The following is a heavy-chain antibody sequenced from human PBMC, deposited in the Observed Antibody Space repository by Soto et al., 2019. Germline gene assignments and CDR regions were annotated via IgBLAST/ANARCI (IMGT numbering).Heavy chain of an antibody. Sequence: EVQLVESGGGLVQPGGSLRLSCAASGFTFSAHYMDWVRQAPGKGLEWVSRIKNKANSYTTEYAASVEGRFTISREDSQNSLYLQMTSQKTEDTAVYYCARVSLVGPSGGRYFDYWGQGSQVAVSS. V-gene: IGHV3-72*01. CDR2: IKNKANSYTT. CDR3: ARVSLVGPSGGRYFDY. J-gene: IGHJ4*02. CDR1: GFTFSAHY. D-gene: IGHD1-26*01.